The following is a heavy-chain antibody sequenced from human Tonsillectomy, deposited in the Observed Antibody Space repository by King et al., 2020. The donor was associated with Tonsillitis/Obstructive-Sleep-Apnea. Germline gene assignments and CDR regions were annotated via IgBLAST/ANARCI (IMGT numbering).Heavy chain of an antibody. CDR3: AHSYTIFGEGYMDV. D-gene: IGHD3-3*01. Sequence: ITLKESGPTLVKPTQTLTLTCTFSGFSLSTSGVGVGWIRQPPGKALDWLALIYWDDDKRYSPSLKTRLTITKDTSKNQVVLTLTNMDPVDTATYYCAHSYTIFGEGYMDVWGKGTTVTVS. CDR2: IYWDDDK. J-gene: IGHJ6*03. V-gene: IGHV2-5*02. CDR1: GFSLSTSGVG.